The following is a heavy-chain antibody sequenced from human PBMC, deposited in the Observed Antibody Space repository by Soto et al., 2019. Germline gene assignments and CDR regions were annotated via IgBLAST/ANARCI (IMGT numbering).Heavy chain of an antibody. CDR1: GFTFSSYS. CDR2: ISSSSSYI. CDR3: ARGVTGTTMLYYFDY. V-gene: IGHV3-21*01. J-gene: IGHJ4*02. Sequence: VGSLRLSCAASGFTFSSYSMNWVRQAPGKGLEWVSSISSSSSYIYYADSVKGRFTISRDNAKNSLYLQMNSLRAEDTAVYYCARGVTGTTMLYYFDYWGQGTLVTVSS. D-gene: IGHD1-7*01.